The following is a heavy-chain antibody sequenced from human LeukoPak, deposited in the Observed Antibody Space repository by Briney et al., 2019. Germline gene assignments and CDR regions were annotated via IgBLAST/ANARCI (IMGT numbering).Heavy chain of an antibody. D-gene: IGHD6-6*01. CDR1: GFTFSSYA. CDR3: ARDLYSSSSGIDY. CDR2: ISYDGSNK. Sequence: GRSLRLSCAASGFTFSSYAMHWVRQAPGKGLEWVAVISYDGSNKYYADSVKGRFTISRDNSKNTLYLQMNSLRAEDTAVYYCARDLYSSSSGIDYWGQGTLVTVSS. V-gene: IGHV3-30*04. J-gene: IGHJ4*02.